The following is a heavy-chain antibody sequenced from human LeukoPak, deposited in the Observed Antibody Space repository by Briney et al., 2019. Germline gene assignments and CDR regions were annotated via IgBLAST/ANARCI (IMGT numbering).Heavy chain of an antibody. D-gene: IGHD1-26*01. CDR2: MNPNSGHT. Sequence: GASVKVSCKASGYTFTSHDVNWLRQATGQGLEWLGWMNPNSGHTGFAQKFQGRVTMTRDTSTSTVYMELSSLRSEDTAVYCCARDLSGSYGSGIWGQGTMVTVSS. J-gene: IGHJ3*02. CDR3: ARDLSGSYGSGI. CDR1: GYTFTSHD. V-gene: IGHV1-8*01.